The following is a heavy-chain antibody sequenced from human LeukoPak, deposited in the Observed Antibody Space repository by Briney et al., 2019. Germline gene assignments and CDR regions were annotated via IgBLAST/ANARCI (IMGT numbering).Heavy chain of an antibody. CDR2: IYDSGST. J-gene: IGHJ4*02. Sequence: SETLSLTCTVSGGSISSSSYYWGWIRQPAGKGLGWFVSIYDSGSTYYNPSPKSRVTISVDTSKNNFSLNLSSVTAAATPVYYSASLKRKIGCCTNGVCYSGLDYWGQGTLVTVSS. CDR3: ASLKRKIGCCTNGVCYSGLDY. V-gene: IGHV4-39*02. D-gene: IGHD2-8*01. CDR1: GGSISSSSYY.